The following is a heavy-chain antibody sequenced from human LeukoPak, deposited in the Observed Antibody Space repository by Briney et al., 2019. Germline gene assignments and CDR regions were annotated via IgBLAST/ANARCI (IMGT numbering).Heavy chain of an antibody. CDR3: AKDSYGDYEGYYFDY. CDR1: GLAFSSYA. D-gene: IGHD4-17*01. Sequence: GGSLRLSCAASGLAFSSYAMSWVRQAPGKGLEWVSTISVASNTFYADSVKGRFTISRDNSRNTLYLQMNSLRAEDTAVYYCAKDSYGDYEGYYFDYWGQGTLVTVSS. J-gene: IGHJ4*02. CDR2: ISVASNT. V-gene: IGHV3-23*01.